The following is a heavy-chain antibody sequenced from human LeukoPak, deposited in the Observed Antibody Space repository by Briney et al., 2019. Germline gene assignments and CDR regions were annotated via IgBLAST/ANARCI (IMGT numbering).Heavy chain of an antibody. CDR1: GFTFSSYS. V-gene: IGHV3-21*01. D-gene: IGHD6-13*01. CDR3: ARDWPTIAAAGTSPEYFQH. Sequence: PGGSLRLSCAASGFTFSSYSMNWVRQAPGKGLEWVSSISSGGSYIYYADSVKGRFTISRDNAKNSLYLQMNSLRAEDTAVYYCARDWPTIAAAGTSPEYFQHWARAPWSPSPQ. J-gene: IGHJ1*01. CDR2: ISSGGSYI.